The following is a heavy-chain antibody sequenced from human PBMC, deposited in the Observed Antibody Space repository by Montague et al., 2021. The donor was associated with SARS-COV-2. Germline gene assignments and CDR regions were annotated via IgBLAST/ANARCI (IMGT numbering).Heavy chain of an antibody. J-gene: IGHJ4*02. D-gene: IGHD2-2*02. CDR2: VSSTSSYI. CDR1: GFTFSSYS. Sequence: SLRLSCAASGFTFSSYSMNWVRQAPGKGLEWVSSVSSTSSYIYYADSVKGRFTISRDNAKNSLYLQMNSLRAEDTAVYYCASDRGWLYAADYWGQGTLVTVSS. V-gene: IGHV3-21*01. CDR3: ASDRGWLYAADY.